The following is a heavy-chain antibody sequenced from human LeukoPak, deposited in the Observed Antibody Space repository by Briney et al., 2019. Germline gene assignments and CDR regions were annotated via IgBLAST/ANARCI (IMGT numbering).Heavy chain of an antibody. CDR2: INPSGGST. CDR3: ARDLYGGTSATFDY. CDR1: GYTFTTYY. Sequence: VASVKVSCKASGYTFTTYYVHWVRQAPGQGLEWMGIINPSGGSTTYAQKFRGRLTMTRDMSTSTAYMELSRLRSDNTAVYYCARDLYGGTSATFDYSGQGTLVTVSS. J-gene: IGHJ4*02. D-gene: IGHD4-23*01. V-gene: IGHV1-46*01.